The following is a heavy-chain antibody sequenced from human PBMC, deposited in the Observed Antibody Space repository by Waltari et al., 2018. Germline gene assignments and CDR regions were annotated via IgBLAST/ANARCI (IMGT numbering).Heavy chain of an antibody. CDR1: GGSFSDYY. J-gene: IGHJ3*02. V-gene: IGHV4-34*01. D-gene: IGHD7-27*01. CDR3: ARPDWGYDAFDI. Sequence: QVQLQQWGEGLLKPSETLSLTCAVYGGSFSDYYWSWIRQPPGKGLEWIGEINHSGSSKYNPSLKSRVTLSVDTPKSQLSLRLSSVTAADTAVYYCARPDWGYDAFDIWGQGTMVTVYS. CDR2: INHSGSS.